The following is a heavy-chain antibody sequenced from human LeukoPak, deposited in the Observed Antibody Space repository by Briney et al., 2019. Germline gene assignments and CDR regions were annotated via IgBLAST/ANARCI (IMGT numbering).Heavy chain of an antibody. Sequence: KPSETLSLTCAVYGGSFSGYYWSWIRQPPGKGLEWIGEINHSGSTNYNPSLKSRVTISVDTSKNQFSLKLSSVTAADTAVYYCARVEVGSGWYLYWGQGTLVTVSS. CDR2: INHSGST. D-gene: IGHD6-19*01. CDR1: GGSFSGYY. V-gene: IGHV4-34*01. CDR3: ARVEVGSGWYLY. J-gene: IGHJ4*02.